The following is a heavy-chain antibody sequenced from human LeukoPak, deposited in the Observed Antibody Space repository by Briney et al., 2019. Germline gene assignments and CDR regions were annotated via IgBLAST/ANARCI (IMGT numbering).Heavy chain of an antibody. Sequence: PSETLSLTCTVSGGSISSSSYYWGWIRQPPGKGLEWIGSIYYSGSTYYNPSLKSRVTISVDTSKNQFSLKLSSVTAADTAVYYCARVVDVVATIAEVPHWYFDLWGRGTLVTVSS. CDR3: ARVVDVVATIAEVPHWYFDL. V-gene: IGHV4-39*07. J-gene: IGHJ2*01. CDR2: IYYSGST. D-gene: IGHD5-12*01. CDR1: GGSISSSSYY.